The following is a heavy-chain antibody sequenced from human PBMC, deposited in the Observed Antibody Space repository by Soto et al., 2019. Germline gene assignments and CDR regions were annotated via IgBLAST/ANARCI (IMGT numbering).Heavy chain of an antibody. Sequence: VGSLRLSCAASGFTFSSYWMHWVRQAPGKGLVWVSRINSDGSSTSYADSVKGRFTISRDNAKNTLYLQMNSLRAEDTAVYYCASGYYDYYYYGMDVWGQGTTVTVSS. CDR3: ASGYYDYYYYGMDV. D-gene: IGHD3-22*01. CDR1: GFTFSSYW. V-gene: IGHV3-74*01. CDR2: INSDGSST. J-gene: IGHJ6*02.